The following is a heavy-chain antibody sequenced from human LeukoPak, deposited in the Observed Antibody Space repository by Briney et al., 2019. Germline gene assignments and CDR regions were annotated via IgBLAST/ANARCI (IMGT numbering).Heavy chain of an antibody. CDR2: IYYSGST. CDR3: ARVGYCSTTRCLRPFDY. J-gene: IGHJ4*02. Sequence: SETLSLTCTVSGGSISNYYWSWIRQPPGKGLEWIGYIYYSGSTNYNPSLKSRVTISVDTSKNQFSLKLTSVTAADTAVYYCARVGYCSTTRCLRPFDYWGKGTLVTVSS. D-gene: IGHD2-2*01. CDR1: GGSISNYY. V-gene: IGHV4-59*01.